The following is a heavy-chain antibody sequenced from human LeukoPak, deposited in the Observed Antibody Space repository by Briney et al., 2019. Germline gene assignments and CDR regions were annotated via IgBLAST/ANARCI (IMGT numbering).Heavy chain of an antibody. V-gene: IGHV3-20*04. CDR1: GFTFSNYA. J-gene: IGHJ4*02. D-gene: IGHD5-12*01. CDR2: INWNGGST. Sequence: GGSLRLSCAASGFTFSNYAMNWVRQAPGKGLEWVSGINWNGGSTGYADSVKGRFTISRDNAKNSLYLQMNSLRAEDTALYYCARDFRYSGYDWGSNFFDYWGQGTLVTVSS. CDR3: ARDFRYSGYDWGSNFFDY.